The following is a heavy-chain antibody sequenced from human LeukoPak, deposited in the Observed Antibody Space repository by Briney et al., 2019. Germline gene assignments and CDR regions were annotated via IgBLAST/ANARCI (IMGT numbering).Heavy chain of an antibody. Sequence: ASVKVSCKASGYTFTSYAMNWVRQAPGQGLEWMGWINTNTGNPTYAQGFTGRFVFSLDTSVSTAYLQISSLKAEDTAVYYCARGGVLEWLLDFGYWGQGTLVTVSS. CDR3: ARGGVLEWLLDFGY. CDR2: INTNTGNP. V-gene: IGHV7-4-1*02. J-gene: IGHJ4*02. D-gene: IGHD3-3*01. CDR1: GYTFTSYA.